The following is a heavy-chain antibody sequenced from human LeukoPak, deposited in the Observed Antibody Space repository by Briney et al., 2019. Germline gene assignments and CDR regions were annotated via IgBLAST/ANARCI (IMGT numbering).Heavy chain of an antibody. CDR2: ISGGGGSI. Sequence: PGGSLRLSCAASGFTFSSYVMNWVRQAPGKGLEWVSAISGGGGSIYYADSVKGRFTISRDNSKNTLYLQMNSLRAEDTAVYYCAKGTTVTPPYAFDIWGQGTMVTVSS. V-gene: IGHV3-23*01. CDR1: GFTFSSYV. D-gene: IGHD4-17*01. J-gene: IGHJ3*02. CDR3: AKGTTVTPPYAFDI.